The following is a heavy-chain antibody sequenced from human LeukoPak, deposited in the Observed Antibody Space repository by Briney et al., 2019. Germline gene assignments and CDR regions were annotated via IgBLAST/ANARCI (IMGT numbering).Heavy chain of an antibody. J-gene: IGHJ4*02. D-gene: IGHD4-17*01. CDR1: GGSISSSY. CDR3: ARVGMTTVTPFDY. Sequence: SETLSLTCTVSGGSISSSYWNWIRQPPGKGLEWIGSIYYSGSTYYNPSLKSRVTISVDTSKNQFSLKLSSVTAADTAVYYCARVGMTTVTPFDYWGQGTLVTVSS. CDR2: IYYSGST. V-gene: IGHV4-39*07.